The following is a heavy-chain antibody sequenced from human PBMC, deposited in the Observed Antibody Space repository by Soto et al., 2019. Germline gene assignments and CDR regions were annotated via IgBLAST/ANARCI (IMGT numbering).Heavy chain of an antibody. Sequence: SVKVSCKASGGTFSSYAISWVRQAPGQGLEWMGGIIPIFGTANYAQKFQGRVTITADESTSTAYMELSSLRSGDTAVYYCARDEFRFVTIFGVVTDPSDYYYGMDVWGQGTTVTVSS. CDR2: IIPIFGTA. CDR3: ARDEFRFVTIFGVVTDPSDYYYGMDV. D-gene: IGHD3-3*01. V-gene: IGHV1-69*13. J-gene: IGHJ6*02. CDR1: GGTFSSYA.